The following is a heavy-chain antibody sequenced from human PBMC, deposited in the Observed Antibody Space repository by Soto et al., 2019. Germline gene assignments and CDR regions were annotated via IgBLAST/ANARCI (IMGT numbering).Heavy chain of an antibody. CDR3: ARDPYYDFWSGYMGEMDV. CDR2: ISSSSSYT. Sequence: GGSLRLSCAASGFTFSDYYMSWIRQAPGKGLEWVSYISSSSSYTNYADSVKGRFTSSRDNAKNPLYLQMNSLRAEDTAVYYCARDPYYDFWSGYMGEMDVWGQGTTVTVSS. J-gene: IGHJ6*02. CDR1: GFTFSDYY. V-gene: IGHV3-11*06. D-gene: IGHD3-3*01.